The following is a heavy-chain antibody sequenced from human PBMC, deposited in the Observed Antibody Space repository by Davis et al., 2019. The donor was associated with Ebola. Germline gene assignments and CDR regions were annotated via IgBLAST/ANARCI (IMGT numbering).Heavy chain of an antibody. V-gene: IGHV3-23*01. CDR3: ARIIAASAPFDY. Sequence: GGSLRLSCAASGFTFSSYAMSWVRQAPGKGLEWVSAISGSGGSTYYADSVKGRFTISRDNARNSVYLQMDSLRAEDTGVYYCARIIAASAPFDYRGQGTPVTVSS. CDR2: ISGSGGST. CDR1: GFTFSSYA. D-gene: IGHD6-13*01. J-gene: IGHJ4*02.